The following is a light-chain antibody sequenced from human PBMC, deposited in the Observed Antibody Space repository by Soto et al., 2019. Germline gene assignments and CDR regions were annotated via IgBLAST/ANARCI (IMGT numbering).Light chain of an antibody. CDR2: GAS. CDR3: QQYKTWWT. J-gene: IGKJ1*01. Sequence: EIVMTQSPATLSVSPGERATLSCRASQSVSSNLAWYQQKPGQAPRLLIYGASTRATGIPARFSGSGSGTELTLTVSSLQSEDFAVYYCQQYKTWWTFGQGTKVEIK. CDR1: QSVSSN. V-gene: IGKV3-15*01.